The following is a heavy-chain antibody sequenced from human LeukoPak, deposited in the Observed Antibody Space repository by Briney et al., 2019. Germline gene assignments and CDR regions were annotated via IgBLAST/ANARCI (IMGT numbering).Heavy chain of an antibody. Sequence: ASVKVSCKASGYTSTSYGISWVRQAPGQGLEWMGWISAYNGNTNYAQKLQGRVTMTTDTSTSTAYMELRSLRSDDTAVYYCARDPYSNYIIYYYGMDVWGQGTTVTVSS. J-gene: IGHJ6*02. V-gene: IGHV1-18*01. D-gene: IGHD4-11*01. CDR3: ARDPYSNYIIYYYGMDV. CDR2: ISAYNGNT. CDR1: GYTSTSYG.